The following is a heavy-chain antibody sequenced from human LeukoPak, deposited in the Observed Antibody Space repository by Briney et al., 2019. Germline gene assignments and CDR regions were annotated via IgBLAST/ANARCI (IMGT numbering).Heavy chain of an antibody. D-gene: IGHD3-10*01. V-gene: IGHV3-53*01. CDR3: ARDPYNAGRSYLDY. CDR2: IYSGGST. J-gene: IGHJ4*02. Sequence: GGSLRLSCAASGLTVSSNYMSWVRQAPGKGLEWVSAIYSGGSTFYADSVKGRFTISRDNDKNTLYLQMNSLRAEDTAVYYCARDPYNAGRSYLDYWGQGTLVTVSS. CDR1: GLTVSSNY.